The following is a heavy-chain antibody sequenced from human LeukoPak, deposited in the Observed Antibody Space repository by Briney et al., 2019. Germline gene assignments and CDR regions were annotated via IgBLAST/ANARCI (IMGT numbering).Heavy chain of an antibody. V-gene: IGHV1-69*04. Sequence: SVKASCQASGGTFRSLSKYPINWGRQAPGPSLEWMGRILPILDILNYAQKFQGRVTITAGKSTSTAYMELSSLRSEDTAVYYCARAIGFGQLDWLDPWGQGTLVIVSS. CDR3: ARAIGFGQLDWLDP. J-gene: IGHJ5*02. D-gene: IGHD3-10*01. CDR2: ILPILDIL. CDR1: GGTFRSLSKYP.